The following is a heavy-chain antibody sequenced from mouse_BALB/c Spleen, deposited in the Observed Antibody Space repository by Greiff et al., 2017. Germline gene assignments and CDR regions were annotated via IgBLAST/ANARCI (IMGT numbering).Heavy chain of an antibody. Sequence: LQQSGAELVKPGASVKMSCKASGYSFTSYNMHWVKQTPGQGLEWIGGIYPGNGDTSYNQKFKGKATLTADKSSSTTYMKLSSLTSEDSAVYYCERGRYFDYGGQGTTLTVSA. CDR3: ERGRYFDY. V-gene: IGHV1-12*01. CDR2: IYPGNGDT. CDR1: GYSFTSYN. D-gene: IGHD1-1*01. J-gene: IGHJ2*01.